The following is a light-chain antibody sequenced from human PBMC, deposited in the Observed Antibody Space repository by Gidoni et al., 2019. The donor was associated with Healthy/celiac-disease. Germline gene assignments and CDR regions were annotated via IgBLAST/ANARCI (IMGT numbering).Light chain of an antibody. J-gene: IGKJ1*01. CDR1: QSISSW. CDR2: DAS. Sequence: GDRVTITCRASQSISSWLAWYQQKPGKAPKLLIYDASSLESGVPSRFSGSGSGTEFTLTISSLQPDDFATYYCQQYNSYSLFGQXTKVEIK. V-gene: IGKV1-5*01. CDR3: QQYNSYSL.